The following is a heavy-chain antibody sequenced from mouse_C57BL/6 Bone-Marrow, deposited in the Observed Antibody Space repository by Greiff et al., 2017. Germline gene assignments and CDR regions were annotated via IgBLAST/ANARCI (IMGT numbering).Heavy chain of an antibody. D-gene: IGHD1-1*01. CDR2: IHPNSVST. CDR3: ARFLYYYGSSSDY. Sequence: VQLQQPGAELVKPGASVKLSCKASGYTFTSYWMHWVKPRTGQGLEWIGMIHPNSVSTNYNEKFKSKATLTVDKSSSTAYMQLSSLTSEYSAVYYCARFLYYYGSSSDYWDQGTTLPVSS. J-gene: IGHJ2*01. V-gene: IGHV1-64*01. CDR1: GYTFTSYW.